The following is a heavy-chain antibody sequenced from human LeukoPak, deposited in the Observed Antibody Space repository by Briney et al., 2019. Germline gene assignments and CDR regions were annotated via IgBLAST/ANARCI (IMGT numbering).Heavy chain of an antibody. J-gene: IGHJ4*02. CDR1: GGSFSGYY. V-gene: IGHV4-34*01. CDR3: AIRGYYLGDY. Sequence: SETLSLTCAVYGGSFSGYYWSWIRQPPGKGLEWIGEINHSGSTNYNPSLKSRVTISVDTSKNQFSLKLSSVTAADTAVYYCAIRGYYLGDYWGQGTLVTVSS. D-gene: IGHD3-10*01. CDR2: INHSGST.